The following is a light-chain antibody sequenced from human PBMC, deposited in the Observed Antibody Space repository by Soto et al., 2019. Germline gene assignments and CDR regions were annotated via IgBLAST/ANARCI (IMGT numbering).Light chain of an antibody. CDR3: QQRTNWPWT. Sequence: DIVLTQSPATLSLTPGQGASLSCRASKSVGGDLVWYQQHPGQAPRLLIYDASTRATGIPPRFSGSGSGTDFTLTISSLEPEDFAVYYCQQRTNWPWTFGQGTKVDIK. V-gene: IGKV3-11*01. CDR1: KSVGGD. CDR2: DAS. J-gene: IGKJ1*01.